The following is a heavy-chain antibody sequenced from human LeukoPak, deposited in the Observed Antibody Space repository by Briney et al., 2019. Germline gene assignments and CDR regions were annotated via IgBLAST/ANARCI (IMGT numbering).Heavy chain of an antibody. D-gene: IGHD3-22*01. CDR3: ARRPITMNAFDI. Sequence: SETLSLTCSVSGGSISSSGYYWGWIRQTPGKGLEWIGSLLYSGSTYYNPSLKSRVTISADTSKNQFSLNLSSVTAADTSVYYCARRPITMNAFDIWGPGTMVTVSS. V-gene: IGHV4-39*01. CDR2: LLYSGST. J-gene: IGHJ3*02. CDR1: GGSISSSGYY.